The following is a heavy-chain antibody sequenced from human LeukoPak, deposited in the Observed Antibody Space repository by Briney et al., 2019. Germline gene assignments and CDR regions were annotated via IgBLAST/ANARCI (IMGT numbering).Heavy chain of an antibody. J-gene: IGHJ4*02. D-gene: IGHD6-19*01. CDR1: GGSFSGYY. CDR3: ARGPRYSSGWYLFLQTKFDY. V-gene: IGHV4-34*01. CDR2: INHSGST. Sequence: SETLSLTCAVYGGSFSGYYWSWIRQPPGKGLEWIGEINHSGSTNYNPSLKSRVTISVDTSKNQFSLKLSSVTAADTAVYYCARGPRYSSGWYLFLQTKFDYWGQGTLVTVSS.